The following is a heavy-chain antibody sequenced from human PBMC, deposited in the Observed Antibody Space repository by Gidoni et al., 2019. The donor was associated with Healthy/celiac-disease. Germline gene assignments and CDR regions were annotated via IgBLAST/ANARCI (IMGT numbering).Heavy chain of an antibody. Sequence: GLEWIGYIYYSGSTYYNPSLKSRVTISVDTSKNQFSLKLSSVTAADTAVYYCAGTGVLMVYALDYWGQGTLVTVSS. V-gene: IGHV4-31*02. J-gene: IGHJ4*02. CDR2: IYYSGST. CDR3: AGTGVLMVYALDY. D-gene: IGHD2-8*01.